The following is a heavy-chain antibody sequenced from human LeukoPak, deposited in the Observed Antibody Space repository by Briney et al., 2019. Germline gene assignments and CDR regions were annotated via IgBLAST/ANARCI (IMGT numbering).Heavy chain of an antibody. V-gene: IGHV4-30-4*01. J-gene: IGHJ4*02. CDR1: GGSISSGDYY. CDR2: IYYSGST. D-gene: IGHD6-19*01. Sequence: SETLSLTCTVSGGSISSGDYYWSWIRQPPGKGLEWIGYIYYSGSTYYNPSLKSRVTISVDTSKNQFSLKLSSVTAADTAVYYCARESESVAGTINYFDYWGQGTLVTVSS. CDR3: ARESESVAGTINYFDY.